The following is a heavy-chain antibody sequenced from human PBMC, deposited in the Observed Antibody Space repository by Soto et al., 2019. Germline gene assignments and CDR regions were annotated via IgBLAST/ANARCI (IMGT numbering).Heavy chain of an antibody. CDR1: GYTFTSYV. J-gene: IGHJ6*03. D-gene: IGHD3-10*01. CDR2: INAGSGNT. CDR3: AREGGNYYGSVSYYKANYYYYYYMDI. Sequence: VKVYCKAFGYTFTSYVIHCVLKANGQRLEWMGWINAGSGNTKYSQKFQGRVTMTRNTSTSTAYMELSSLRSEDTAVYYCAREGGNYYGSVSYYKANYYYYYYMDIWGKGTTVTVSS. V-gene: IGHV1-3*01.